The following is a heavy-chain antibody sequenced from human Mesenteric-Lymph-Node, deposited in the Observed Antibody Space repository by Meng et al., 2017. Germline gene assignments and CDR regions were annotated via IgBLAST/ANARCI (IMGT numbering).Heavy chain of an antibody. D-gene: IGHD6-19*01. CDR1: GGSISSSSYY. J-gene: IGHJ4*02. CDR2: IYYSGST. CDR3: ARIAVAGTFDY. Sequence: QRQLQESGTGLGKDSESQSLSCTVSGGSISSSSYYWGWIRQPPGKGLEWIGSIYYSGSTYYNPSLKSRVTISVDTSKNQFSLKLSSVTAADTAVYYCARIAVAGTFDYWGQGTLVTVSS. V-gene: IGHV4-39*01.